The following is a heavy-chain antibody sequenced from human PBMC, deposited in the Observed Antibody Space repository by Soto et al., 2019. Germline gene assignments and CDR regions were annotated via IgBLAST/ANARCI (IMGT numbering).Heavy chain of an antibody. CDR3: ARGATVTQYDY. CDR1: GGSGSNSNFY. J-gene: IGHJ4*02. V-gene: IGHV4-61*01. Sequence: SETLSLTCTVAGGSGSNSNFYWGWIRQPPGKGLEWIGSGSYSGTTNYKPSLKSRVTISVDTSRSQISLKVSSLTAADTAVYYCARGATVTQYDYWGQGTLVTVSS. D-gene: IGHD4-17*01. CDR2: GSYSGTT.